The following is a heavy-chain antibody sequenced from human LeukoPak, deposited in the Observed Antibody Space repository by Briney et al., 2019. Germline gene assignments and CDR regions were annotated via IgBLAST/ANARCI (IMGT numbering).Heavy chain of an antibody. J-gene: IGHJ4*02. CDR1: GFTFSSYG. D-gene: IGHD6-13*01. CDR2: ISFDGGIQ. Sequence: GGSLRLSCAASGFTFSSYGMHWVRQAPGKGLEWVAVISFDGGIQYYADSVKGRFTISRDNSKTTLDLQMNGLRSEDTAVYYCAKTAAAGRGGYYFDYWGQGTLVTVSS. CDR3: AKTAAAGRGGYYFDY. V-gene: IGHV3-30*18.